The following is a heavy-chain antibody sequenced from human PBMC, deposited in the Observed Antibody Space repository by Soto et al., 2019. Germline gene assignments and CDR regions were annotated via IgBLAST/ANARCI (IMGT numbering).Heavy chain of an antibody. CDR1: GYNFTSYG. V-gene: IGHV1-18*01. J-gene: IGHJ4*02. Sequence: QVQLVQSGAEVKKPGASVKVSCKASGYNFTSYGISWVRQAPGQGHEWMGWISAYNGNTNYAQKLQGRVTMNTDTSTSTAYMEVRSLRSDDTAVYYCARGAAAGIWNGRFDYWGQGTLVNVSS. CDR3: ARGAAAGIWNGRFDY. CDR2: ISAYNGNT. D-gene: IGHD6-13*01.